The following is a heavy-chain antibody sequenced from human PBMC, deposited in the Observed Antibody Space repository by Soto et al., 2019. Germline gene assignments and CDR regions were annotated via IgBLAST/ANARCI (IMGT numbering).Heavy chain of an antibody. CDR2: ISSSGSTI. D-gene: IGHD6-19*01. V-gene: IGHV3-11*01. CDR1: GFTFSDYY. J-gene: IGHJ3*02. CDR3: ARERAGTDAFDI. Sequence: GESLKISCAASGFTFSDYYMSWIRQAPGKGLEWVSYISSSGSTIYYADSVKGRFTISRDNAKNSLYLQMNSLRAEDTAVYYCARERAGTDAFDIWGQGTMVTVSS.